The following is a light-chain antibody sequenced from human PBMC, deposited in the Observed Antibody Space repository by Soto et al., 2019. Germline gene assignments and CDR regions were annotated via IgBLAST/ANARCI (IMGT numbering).Light chain of an antibody. CDR3: QQRSNWPPEVT. CDR1: QSISSY. CDR2: DAS. Sequence: EIVLTQSTATLSLSPGERATLSCRASQSISSYLAWYQQKPGQAPRLLIYDASNRATGIPARFSGSGSGTDFTLTISSLEPEDFAVYYCQQRSNWPPEVTFGGGTKVDIK. J-gene: IGKJ4*01. V-gene: IGKV3-11*01.